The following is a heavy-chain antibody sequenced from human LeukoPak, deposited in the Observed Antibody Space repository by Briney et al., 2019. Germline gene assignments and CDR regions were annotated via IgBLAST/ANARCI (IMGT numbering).Heavy chain of an antibody. J-gene: IGHJ5*02. V-gene: IGHV4-59*12. CDR3: ARDSRYGDYNWFDP. CDR2: IYFSGVT. Sequence: SETLSLTCTVSGGSISSFYWSWIRQPPGKGLEWIGYIYFSGVTNYNPSLKSRVTISVDTSKNQFSPILNSVTAADTAVYYCARDSRYGDYNWFDPWGQGTLVTVSS. CDR1: GGSISSFY. D-gene: IGHD4-17*01.